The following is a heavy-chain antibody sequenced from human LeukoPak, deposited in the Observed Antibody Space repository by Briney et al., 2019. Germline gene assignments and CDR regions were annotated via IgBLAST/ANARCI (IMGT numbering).Heavy chain of an antibody. CDR1: GGSISSSSYY. J-gene: IGHJ4*02. CDR2: IDHSGST. Sequence: SETLSLTCTVSGGSISSSSYYWGWIRQPPGKGLEWIGEIDHSGSTNYNPSLKSRVTISVDTSKNQFSLNLSSVTAADTAVYFCARGVRIAVAAPHLNYRGQGTLVTVSS. V-gene: IGHV4-39*07. D-gene: IGHD6-19*01. CDR3: ARGVRIAVAAPHLNY.